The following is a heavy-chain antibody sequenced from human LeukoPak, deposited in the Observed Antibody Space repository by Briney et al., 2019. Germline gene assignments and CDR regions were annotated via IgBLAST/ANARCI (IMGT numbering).Heavy chain of an antibody. V-gene: IGHV3-23*01. J-gene: IGHJ4*02. CDR2: FDGNGPNT. D-gene: IGHD2-8*02. CDR1: GFTFSSYV. CDR3: AKPRTTGLGWAQFDY. Sequence: GGSLRLSCSASGFTFSSYVMHWVRQAPGKGLEWVSGFDGNGPNTYYADSVKGRWTISRDNSRNTLYLEMNSLRPEDTAIYYCAKPRTTGLGWAQFDYWGQGSLVTVSS.